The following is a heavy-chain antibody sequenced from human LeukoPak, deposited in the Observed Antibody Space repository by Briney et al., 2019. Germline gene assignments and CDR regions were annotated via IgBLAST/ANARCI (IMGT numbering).Heavy chain of an antibody. CDR3: ARDKVRYSYYYYMDV. CDR1: GFTFSSSI. V-gene: IGHV3-48*04. CDR2: ISASSGTI. Sequence: GGSLRLSCAASGFTFSSSIMNWVRQAPGKGLEWISYISASSGTIYYADSVKGRFTISRDNAKNLLYLQMNSLRAEDTAVYYCARDKVRYSYYYYMDVWGKGTTVTVSS. D-gene: IGHD3-10*01. J-gene: IGHJ6*03.